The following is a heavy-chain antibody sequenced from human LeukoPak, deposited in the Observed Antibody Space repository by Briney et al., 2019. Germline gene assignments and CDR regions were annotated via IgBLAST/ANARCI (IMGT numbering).Heavy chain of an antibody. CDR3: ARDYYDGIGYYYEDY. Sequence: GGTLRLSCAASGFTFSSYGMSWVRQAPGKGLEWVSAISTSGGSTYYADSVKGRFTISRDNSKNTLSLQMNSLRAEDTAVYYYARDYYDGIGYYYEDYWGQGTLVTVSS. D-gene: IGHD3-22*01. J-gene: IGHJ4*02. CDR1: GFTFSSYG. CDR2: ISTSGGST. V-gene: IGHV3-23*01.